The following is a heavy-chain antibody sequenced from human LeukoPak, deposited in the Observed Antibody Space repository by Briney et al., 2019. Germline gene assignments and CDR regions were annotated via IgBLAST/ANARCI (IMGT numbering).Heavy chain of an antibody. J-gene: IGHJ6*02. Sequence: ASVKVSCKASGYTFTSYGISWVRQAPGQGLEWMGWFSAYNGNSNYAQKLQGRVTMTTDTSTSTAYMELRSLRSDDTAVYYCARDQDCSSTSCYLPAYYYGMDVWGQGTTVTVSS. V-gene: IGHV1-18*01. CDR3: ARDQDCSSTSCYLPAYYYGMDV. CDR1: GYTFTSYG. D-gene: IGHD2-2*01. CDR2: FSAYNGNS.